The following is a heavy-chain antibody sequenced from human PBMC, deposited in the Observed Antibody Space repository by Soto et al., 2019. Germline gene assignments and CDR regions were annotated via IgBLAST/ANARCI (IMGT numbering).Heavy chain of an antibody. CDR3: GGARRPGGGGMDV. CDR2: INPSGGST. J-gene: IGHJ6*02. D-gene: IGHD3-10*01. CDR1: GYTFTSYY. V-gene: IGHV1-46*01. Sequence: QVQLVQSGAEVKKPGASVKVSCKASGYTFTSYYMHWVRQAPGQGLEWMGIINPSGGSTSYAQKFRGRVNRTRDTSTSQVYMELSSLRSEAPAVYYCGGARRPGGGGMDVWGQGTTVTVSS.